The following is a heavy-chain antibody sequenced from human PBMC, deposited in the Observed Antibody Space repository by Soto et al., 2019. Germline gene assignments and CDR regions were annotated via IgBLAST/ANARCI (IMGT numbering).Heavy chain of an antibody. D-gene: IGHD3-10*01. Sequence: SETLSLTYTVSGGSISSYYWSWIRQPPGKGLEWIGYIYYSGSTNYNPSLKSRVTISVDTSKNQFSLKLSSVTAADTAVYYCASESMVRGVTGYYYGMGGWGQGTTVTVSS. V-gene: IGHV4-59*01. CDR3: ASESMVRGVTGYYYGMGG. J-gene: IGHJ6*02. CDR2: IYYSGST. CDR1: GGSISSYY.